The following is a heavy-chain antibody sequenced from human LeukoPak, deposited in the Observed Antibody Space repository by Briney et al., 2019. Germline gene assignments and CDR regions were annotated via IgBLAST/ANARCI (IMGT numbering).Heavy chain of an antibody. V-gene: IGHV4-59*12. CDR3: ARRPLYYFDY. CDR1: GGSISTYY. J-gene: IGHJ4*02. CDR2: IYYSGST. Sequence: SETLSLTCTVSGGSISTYYWSWIRQPPGKGLEWIGYIYYSGSTYYNPSLKSRVTISVDTSKNQFSLKLSSVTAADTAVYYCARRPLYYFDYWGQGTLVTVSS.